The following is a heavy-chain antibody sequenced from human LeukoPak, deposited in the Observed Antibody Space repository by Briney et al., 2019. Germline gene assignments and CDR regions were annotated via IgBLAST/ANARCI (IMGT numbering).Heavy chain of an antibody. D-gene: IGHD3-10*01. Sequence: LETLSLTCAVYGGSFSGYYWSWIRQPPGKGLEWIGEINHSGSTNYNPSLKSRVTISVDTSKNQFSLKLSSVTAADTAVYYCARAHYYGSGSYFSHFDYWGQGTLVTVSS. CDR3: ARAHYYGSGSYFSHFDY. CDR1: GGSFSGYY. V-gene: IGHV4-34*01. CDR2: INHSGST. J-gene: IGHJ4*02.